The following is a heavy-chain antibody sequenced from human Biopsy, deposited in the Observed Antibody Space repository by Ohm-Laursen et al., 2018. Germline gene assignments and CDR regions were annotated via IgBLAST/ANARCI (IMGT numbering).Heavy chain of an antibody. V-gene: IGHV3-23*01. Sequence: GSLRLSCSASGFTFSSYAMSWVRQAPGKGLEWVSAITSSGDTTYYSDSVKGRFTISRDSSKNTLHLQMNSLRAGDTAVYYCAKDQGYYYDRSVYYYFDYWGQGTLVTVSS. CDR2: ITSSGDTT. D-gene: IGHD3-22*01. CDR1: GFTFSSYA. J-gene: IGHJ4*02. CDR3: AKDQGYYYDRSVYYYFDY.